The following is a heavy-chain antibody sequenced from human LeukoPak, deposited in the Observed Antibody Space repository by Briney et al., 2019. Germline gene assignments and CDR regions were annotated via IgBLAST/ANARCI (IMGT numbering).Heavy chain of an antibody. CDR2: IKSKTDGGTT. V-gene: IGHV3-15*01. CDR3: SVVGGHTGTYSLGL. J-gene: IGHJ2*01. Sequence: GGSLRPSCAASGFPFTNAWMTWVRQAPGKGLEWVGRIKSKTDGGTTDYAAPVKGRFTISRDDLRNTLYLQMNSLKTEDTAVYYCSVVGGHTGTYSLGLWGRGTLVTVSS. CDR1: GFPFTNAW. D-gene: IGHD1-26*01.